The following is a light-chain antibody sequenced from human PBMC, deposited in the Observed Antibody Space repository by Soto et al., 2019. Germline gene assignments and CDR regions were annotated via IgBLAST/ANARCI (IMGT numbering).Light chain of an antibody. J-gene: IGLJ1*01. V-gene: IGLV2-14*01. CDR3: SSYRSSSLYV. Sequence: QSALTQPASVSGSPGQSITISCTGTSSDVGGYNYVSWYQQHPGKAPKLMIYEVSNRPSGVSNRFSGSKSGNTASLTISGLQAEDEGDYYCSSYRSSSLYVFGTGTKVTVL. CDR2: EVS. CDR1: SSDVGGYNY.